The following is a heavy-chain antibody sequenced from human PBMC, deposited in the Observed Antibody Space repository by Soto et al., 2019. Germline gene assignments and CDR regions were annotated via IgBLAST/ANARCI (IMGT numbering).Heavy chain of an antibody. J-gene: IGHJ6*03. CDR1: GFTFSSYA. CDR3: AKSGAYYYGSGSSYYYMDV. D-gene: IGHD3-10*01. CDR2: ISGSGGST. V-gene: IGHV3-23*01. Sequence: PGGSLRLSCAASGFTFSSYAMSWVRQAPGKGLEWVSAISGSGGSTYYADSVKGRFTISRDNSKNTLYLQMNSLRAGDTAVYYCAKSGAYYYGSGSSYYYMDVWGKGTTVTVSS.